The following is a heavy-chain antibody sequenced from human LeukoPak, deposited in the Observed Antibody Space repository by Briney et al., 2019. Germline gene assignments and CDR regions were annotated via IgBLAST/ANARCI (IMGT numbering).Heavy chain of an antibody. D-gene: IGHD6-19*01. CDR1: GFTFSSYA. CDR3: ARGGSGGSMDH. V-gene: IGHV3-7*01. CDR2: IEQDGNGK. J-gene: IGHJ4*02. Sequence: PGGSLRLSCAASGFTFSSYAMNWVRQAPGKGLEWVAKIEQDGNGKEYVDSVKGRFTISRDNSKNSLHLQMNSLRAEDTAVYYCARGGSGGSMDHWDQGTLVTVSS.